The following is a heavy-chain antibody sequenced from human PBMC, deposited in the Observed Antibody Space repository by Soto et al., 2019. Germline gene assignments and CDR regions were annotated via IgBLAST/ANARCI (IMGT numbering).Heavy chain of an antibody. CDR1: GVSLKTSGMS. V-gene: IGHV2-5*02. CDR2: IYWDDNR. D-gene: IGHD2-2*01. Sequence: GTGPTLGSPTQRQRVSITVAGVSLKTSGMSVGWVRQPPGKALEWLALIYWDDNRHHNPSLQNRLTITKDASNRRVVLSMTNMDPVDTATYYFVPGGDYPFGTTVSGGLGTLVTVFS. J-gene: IGHJ4*02. CDR3: VPGGDYPFGTTVS.